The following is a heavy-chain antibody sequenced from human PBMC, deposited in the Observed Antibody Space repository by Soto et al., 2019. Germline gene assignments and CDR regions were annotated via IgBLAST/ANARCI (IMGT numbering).Heavy chain of an antibody. V-gene: IGHV1-69*06. CDR2: IIPLFGTT. CDR1: GDTFSSYT. CDR3: ARKVASSDDAFDI. J-gene: IGHJ3*02. Sequence: QVQLVQSGAEVKKPGSSVKVSCTASGDTFSSYTITWVRQAPGQGLEWMGGIIPLFGTTYYAQKFHGRVTFTADTYTSTTYMELSSLTSEDRAVYYCARKVASSDDAFDIWGQGTMVTVSS.